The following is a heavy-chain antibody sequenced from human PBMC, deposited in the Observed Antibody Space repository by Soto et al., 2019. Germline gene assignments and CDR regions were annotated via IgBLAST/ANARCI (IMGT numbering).Heavy chain of an antibody. J-gene: IGHJ5*02. CDR2: ISAYNGNT. CDR1: GYTFTSYG. Sequence: ASVKVSCKASGYTFTSYGISWVRQAPVQVLEWMVCISAYNGNTNYAQKLQGRVTMTTDTSTSTAYMELRSLRSDDTAVYYCARVRAASPGGRWFEPWGQGTLVTVSS. CDR3: ARVRAASPGGRWFEP. V-gene: IGHV1-18*04. D-gene: IGHD6-13*01.